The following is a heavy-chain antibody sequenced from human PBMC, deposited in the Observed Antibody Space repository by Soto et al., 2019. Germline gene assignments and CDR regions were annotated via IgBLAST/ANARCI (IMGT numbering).Heavy chain of an antibody. V-gene: IGHV1-69*13. Sequence: GASVKVSCKASGGTFSSYAISWVRQAPGQGLEWMGGIIPIFGTANYAQKFQGRVTITADESTSTAYMELSSLRSEDTAVYYCATLTGRAAGPRSWLDPWGQGTLVTVSS. D-gene: IGHD6-13*01. CDR2: IIPIFGTA. CDR3: ATLTGRAAGPRSWLDP. CDR1: GGTFSSYA. J-gene: IGHJ5*02.